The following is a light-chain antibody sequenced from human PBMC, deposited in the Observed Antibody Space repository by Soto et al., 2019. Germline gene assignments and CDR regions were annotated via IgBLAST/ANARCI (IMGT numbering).Light chain of an antibody. Sequence: DIQMTQSPSSLTASVGASVTITCQASQDITNYLNWYQQKQGKAPKLLIYDASNLEPGVPSRFSGRGSGADFTLSISSLQPEDIATYYCQHYDDIPPTFGQGTRLDIK. CDR1: QDITNY. V-gene: IGKV1-33*01. CDR2: DAS. J-gene: IGKJ5*01. CDR3: QHYDDIPPT.